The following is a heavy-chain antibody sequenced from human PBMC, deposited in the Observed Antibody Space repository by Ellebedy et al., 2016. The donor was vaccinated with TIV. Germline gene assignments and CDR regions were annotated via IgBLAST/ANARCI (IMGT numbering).Heavy chain of an antibody. D-gene: IGHD3-22*01. V-gene: IGHV3-23*01. CDR2: ISNTCGRT. CDR3: ARGRGGGSDSSAPRYYFDY. CDR1: GFTFSSYA. J-gene: IGHJ4*02. Sequence: GESLKISCAASGFTFSSYAMSWVRQAPGKGLEWVSTISNTCGRTYYADSVEGRFTISRDNSKKTLYLQMNSLRAEDTAVYYGARGRGGGSDSSAPRYYFDYWGLGTLVTVSS.